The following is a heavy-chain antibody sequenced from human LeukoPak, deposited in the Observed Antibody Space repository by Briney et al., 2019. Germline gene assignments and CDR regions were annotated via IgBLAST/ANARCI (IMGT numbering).Heavy chain of an antibody. D-gene: IGHD5-24*01. V-gene: IGHV4-59*01. CDR3: ARTSRGGYNYDY. CDR1: GGSISSYY. Sequence: SETLSLTCTVSGGSISSYYWSWIRQPPGKGLEWIGYIYYSGSTNYNPSLKSRVTISVDTSKNQFSLKLSSVTAADTAVYYCARTSRGGYNYDYWGQGTLVTVSS. J-gene: IGHJ4*02. CDR2: IYYSGST.